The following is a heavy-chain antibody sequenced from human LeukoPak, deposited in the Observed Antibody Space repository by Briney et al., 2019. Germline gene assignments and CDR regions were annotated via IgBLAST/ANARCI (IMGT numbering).Heavy chain of an antibody. CDR3: ARDTGAYRGGDCYQLYFDY. Sequence: SVKVSCKASGGTFSSYAISRVRQAPGQGLEWMGGMIPVFGTANYAQKFQGRVTITADESTSTAYMELSSLRSEDTAVYDCARDTGAYRGGDCYQLYFDYWSEGTPITVSS. CDR1: GGTFSSYA. D-gene: IGHD2-21*02. CDR2: MIPVFGTA. J-gene: IGHJ4*02. V-gene: IGHV1-69*13.